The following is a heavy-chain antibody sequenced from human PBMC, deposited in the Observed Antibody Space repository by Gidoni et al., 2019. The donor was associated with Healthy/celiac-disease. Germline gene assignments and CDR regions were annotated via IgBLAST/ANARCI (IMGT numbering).Heavy chain of an antibody. D-gene: IGHD2-21*02. CDR3: AKEGHIVVVTATGAFDI. V-gene: IGHV3-23*01. Sequence: EVPLLESGGGLVQPGWSLRLSCAASGFTFSSYPMSCVRQPPGKGLEWVSAISGSGGSTYYADSVKGRFTISRDNSKNTLYLQMNSLRAEDTAVYYCAKEGHIVVVTATGAFDIWGQGTMVTVSS. J-gene: IGHJ3*02. CDR2: ISGSGGST. CDR1: GFTFSSYP.